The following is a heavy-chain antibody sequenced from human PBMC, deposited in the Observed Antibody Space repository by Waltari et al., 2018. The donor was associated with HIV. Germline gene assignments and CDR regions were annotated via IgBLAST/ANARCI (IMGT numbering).Heavy chain of an antibody. CDR3: ARQNWELLVEGTVGVDY. Sequence: QLQLQESGPGLVKPSETLSLTCTVSGGSISSPTYYWGWIRQPPGKGLEWIGTIFYIGDTDHHPTLKSRVTISVDTTRTQFSLKLGSVTAADTAVYYCARQNWELLVEGTVGVDYWGQGTLVTVSS. V-gene: IGHV4-39*01. J-gene: IGHJ4*02. CDR1: GGSISSPTYY. D-gene: IGHD1-26*01. CDR2: IFYIGDT.